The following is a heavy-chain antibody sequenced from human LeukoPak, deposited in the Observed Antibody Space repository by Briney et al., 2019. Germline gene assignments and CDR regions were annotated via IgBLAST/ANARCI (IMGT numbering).Heavy chain of an antibody. V-gene: IGHV1-2*02. J-gene: IGHJ4*02. CDR1: GYTFTGYY. CDR2: INPNSGGT. Sequence: ASVKVSCKVSGYTFTGYYMHWVRQAPGQGLEWMGWINPNSGGTNYAQKFQGRVTMTRDTSISTAYMELSRLRSDDTAVYYCARDLEAITMIVVDTTPDFDYWGQGTLVTVSS. D-gene: IGHD3-22*01. CDR3: ARDLEAITMIVVDTTPDFDY.